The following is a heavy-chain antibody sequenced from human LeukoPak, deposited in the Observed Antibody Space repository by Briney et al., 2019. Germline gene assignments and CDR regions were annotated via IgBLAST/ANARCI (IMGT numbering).Heavy chain of an antibody. Sequence: GGSLRLSCAASGFTFSSYAMSWVRQAPGKGLEWVSAISGSGGSTYYADSVKGRFTISRDNSKNTLYLQMNSLRAEDTAVYYCAKDPCSSTSCYTYWFDPWGQGTLVTVSS. CDR2: ISGSGGST. D-gene: IGHD2-2*02. J-gene: IGHJ5*02. V-gene: IGHV3-23*01. CDR3: AKDPCSSTSCYTYWFDP. CDR1: GFTFSSYA.